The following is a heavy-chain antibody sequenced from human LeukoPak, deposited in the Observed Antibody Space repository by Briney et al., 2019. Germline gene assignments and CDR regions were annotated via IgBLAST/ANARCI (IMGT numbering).Heavy chain of an antibody. CDR1: GFAISTYA. J-gene: IGHJ4*01. D-gene: IGHD2-8*02. CDR2: LSSGRSP. Sequence: GGSLRLSCAASGFAISTYAMAWVRQAPGKGLEWISSLSSGRSPSYSDSLEGRLTMSSDNARNTLYLQMDNLRGEDTAMYYCARQLGYCAAGTCYFDSWGHGTQATVSS. CDR3: ARQLGYCAAGTCYFDS. V-gene: IGHV3-69-1*01.